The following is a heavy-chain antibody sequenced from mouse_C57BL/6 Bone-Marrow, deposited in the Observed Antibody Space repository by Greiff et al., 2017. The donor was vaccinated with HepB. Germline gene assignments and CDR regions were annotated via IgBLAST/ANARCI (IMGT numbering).Heavy chain of an antibody. CDR2: IDPEDGET. D-gene: IGHD2-5*01. CDR1: GFNIKDYY. CDR3: ASLDCFYYSNYGG. V-gene: IGHV14-2*01. J-gene: IGHJ3*01. Sequence: VHVKQSGAELVKPGASVKLSCTASGFNIKDYYMHWVKQRTEQGLEWIGRIDPEDGETKYAPKFQGKATITADTSSNTAYLQLSSLTSEDTAVYYCASLDCFYYSNYGGWGQGTLVTVSA.